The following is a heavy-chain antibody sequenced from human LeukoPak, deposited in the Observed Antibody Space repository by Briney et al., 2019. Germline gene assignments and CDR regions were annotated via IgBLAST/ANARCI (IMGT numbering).Heavy chain of an antibody. CDR2: IYMSGTT. J-gene: IGHJ4*02. CDR3: ARGPYCGGDCYFDN. Sequence: SETLSLTCTVSGGSISSHYWSWTRQPAGRGLEWIGRIYMSGTTNYNPSLKSRVTMSIDTSKNQFSLKVTSVTDADTAVYYCARGPYCGGDCYFDNWGQGTLVTVSS. V-gene: IGHV4-4*07. D-gene: IGHD2-21*02. CDR1: GGSISSHY.